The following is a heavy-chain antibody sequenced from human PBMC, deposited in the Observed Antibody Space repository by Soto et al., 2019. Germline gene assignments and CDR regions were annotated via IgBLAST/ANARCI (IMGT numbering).Heavy chain of an antibody. CDR2: IWHDGNNK. J-gene: IGHJ6*02. CDR1: GFTFNNYA. D-gene: IGHD1-26*01. CDR3: ASDLVGASDSYGLDV. Sequence: PGVTLRLPFAAAGFTFNNYAMPGARQAPGKGLEWVAIIWHDGNNKYYADSVRGRFISSRDNSKNRLYLQINSLRAEDTAVYYCASDLVGASDSYGLDVWGQGTPVTVSS. V-gene: IGHV3-33*01.